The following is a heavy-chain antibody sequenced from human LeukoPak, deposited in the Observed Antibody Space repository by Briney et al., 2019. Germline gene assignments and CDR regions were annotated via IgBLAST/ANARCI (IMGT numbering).Heavy chain of an antibody. Sequence: PGGSLRLSCAASGITFSSAEMNWVRQAPGKGLEWISYISSSGTTIHYADSVKGRFTVSRDNGEQSMYLQMNSLRAEDTAVSYCARERGIFTGYYYGMDVWGQGTTVTVSS. D-gene: IGHD2-15*01. J-gene: IGHJ6*02. CDR2: ISSSGTTI. V-gene: IGHV3-48*03. CDR3: ARERGIFTGYYYGMDV. CDR1: GITFSSAE.